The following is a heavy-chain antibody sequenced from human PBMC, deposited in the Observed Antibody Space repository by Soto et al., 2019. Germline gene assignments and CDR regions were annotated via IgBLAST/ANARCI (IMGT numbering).Heavy chain of an antibody. Sequence: SETLSLTCTVSGGSISSYYWSWIRQPPGKGLEWIGYIYYSGSTNYNPSLKSRVTISVDTSKNQFSLKLSSVTAADTAVYYCARDRGIKSGWFDPWGQGTLVTVSS. D-gene: IGHD1-20*01. J-gene: IGHJ5*02. V-gene: IGHV4-59*01. CDR2: IYYSGST. CDR3: ARDRGIKSGWFDP. CDR1: GGSISSYY.